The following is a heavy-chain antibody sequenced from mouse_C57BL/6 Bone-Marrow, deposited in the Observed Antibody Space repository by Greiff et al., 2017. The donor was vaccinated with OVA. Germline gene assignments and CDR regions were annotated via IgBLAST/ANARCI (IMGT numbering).Heavy chain of an antibody. CDR1: GFTFSDYY. CDR2: ISNGGGST. CDR3: ARNGYPWFAY. J-gene: IGHJ3*01. V-gene: IGHV5-12*01. D-gene: IGHD2-2*01. Sequence: EVQGVESGGGLVQPGGSLKLSCAASGFTFSDYYMYWVRQTPEKRLEWVAYISNGGGSTYYPDTVKGRFTISRDNAKNTLYLQMSRLKSEDTAMYYCARNGYPWFAYWGQGTLVTVSA.